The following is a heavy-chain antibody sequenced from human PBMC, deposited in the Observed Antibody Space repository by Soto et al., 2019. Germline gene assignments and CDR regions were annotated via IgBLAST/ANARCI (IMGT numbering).Heavy chain of an antibody. J-gene: IGHJ6*02. V-gene: IGHV3-9*01. CDR3: AKDRYGSLEGGMDV. Sequence: EVQLVESGGGLVQPGRSLRLSCAASGFIFDDFGMHWVRQAPGKGLEWVSGVTWNSGNIDYADSVKGRFTITRDNANKALYLQMNGLRGEDTALYYCAKDRYGSLEGGMDVWGQGTTVTVSS. CDR1: GFIFDDFG. D-gene: IGHD1-26*01. CDR2: VTWNSGNI.